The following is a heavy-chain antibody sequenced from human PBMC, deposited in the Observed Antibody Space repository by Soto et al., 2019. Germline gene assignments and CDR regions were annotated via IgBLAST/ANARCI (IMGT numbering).Heavy chain of an antibody. Sequence: SETLSLTCAVSGGSISSGGYSWSWIRQPPGKGLEWIGYIYHSGSTYYNPSLKSRVTISVDRSKNQFSLKLSSVTAADTAVYYCARGTAGGSGMDVWGQGTTVTVSS. CDR2: IYHSGST. CDR1: GGSISSGGYS. D-gene: IGHD6-25*01. CDR3: ARGTAGGSGMDV. J-gene: IGHJ6*02. V-gene: IGHV4-30-2*01.